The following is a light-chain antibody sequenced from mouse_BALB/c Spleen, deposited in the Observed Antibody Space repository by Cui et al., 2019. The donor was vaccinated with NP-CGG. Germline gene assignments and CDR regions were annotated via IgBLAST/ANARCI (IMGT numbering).Light chain of an antibody. CDR1: TGAVTTSTY. CDR3: ALWYSNHWV. V-gene: IGLV1*01. CDR2: GTN. J-gene: IGLJ1*01. Sequence: QAVVTQESALTTSPGEKVTLAYSSSTGAVTTSTYANWVQEKPDHLFTGLIGGTNNRAPGVPARFSGSLIGDKAALTITGAQTEDEAIYFCALWYSNHWVFGGGTKLTVL.